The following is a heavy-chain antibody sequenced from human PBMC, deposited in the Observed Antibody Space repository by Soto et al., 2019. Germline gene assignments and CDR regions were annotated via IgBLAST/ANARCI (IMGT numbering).Heavy chain of an antibody. CDR3: ARDGGYSGSYYEYYYGMDV. V-gene: IGHV3-30-3*01. Sequence: QVQLVESGGGVVQPGRSLRLSCAASGFTFSSYAMHWVRQAPGKGLEWVAVISYDGSNKYYADSVKGRFTISRDNSKNTLYLQMNSLRAEDTAVYYCARDGGYSGSYYEYYYGMDVWGQGTTVTVSS. D-gene: IGHD1-26*01. CDR2: ISYDGSNK. J-gene: IGHJ6*02. CDR1: GFTFSSYA.